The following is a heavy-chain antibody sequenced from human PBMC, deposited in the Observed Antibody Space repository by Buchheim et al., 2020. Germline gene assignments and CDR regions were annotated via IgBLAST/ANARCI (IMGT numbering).Heavy chain of an antibody. CDR3: ATQYYDFWSGYYFDGNYFDY. CDR1: GFTFSSYA. D-gene: IGHD3-3*01. CDR2: ISGSGGST. J-gene: IGHJ4*02. V-gene: IGHV3-23*01. Sequence: EVQLLESGGGLVQPGGSLRLSCAASGFTFSSYAMSWVRQAPGKGLEWVSAISGSGGSTYYADSVKGRFTISRDNSKTTLYLQMNSLRAEDTAVYYCATQYYDFWSGYYFDGNYFDYWGQGTL.